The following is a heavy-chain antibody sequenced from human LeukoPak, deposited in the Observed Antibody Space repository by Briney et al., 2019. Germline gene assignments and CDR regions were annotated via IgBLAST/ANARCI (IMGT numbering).Heavy chain of an antibody. CDR3: ARGQLEIDSSGTFDY. CDR2: INPNSGGT. J-gene: IGHJ4*02. Sequence: GASLKVSCKASGCTFTGYYLHWVRQAPGQGLEWMGWINPNSGGTNYAQKFQGRVTMARDTPISTAYMELSRLKSDDTAVYYCARGQLEIDSSGTFDYWGQGTLVTVSP. CDR1: GCTFTGYY. V-gene: IGHV1-2*02. D-gene: IGHD6-19*01.